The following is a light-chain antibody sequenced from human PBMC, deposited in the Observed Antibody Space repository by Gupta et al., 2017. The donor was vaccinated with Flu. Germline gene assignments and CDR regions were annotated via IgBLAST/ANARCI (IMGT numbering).Light chain of an antibody. J-gene: IGLJ3*02. V-gene: IGLV2-14*01. CDR1: SSDVGGHNY. Sequence: GQSITISCTGTSSDVGGHNYVSWYQQHPGKAPKGLIYEVAKRPSGVSDRFSGSRSGKTDSLTISGLQAGDEANYYCSSYTNRLVFGGGTKLTVL. CDR3: SSYTNRLV. CDR2: EVA.